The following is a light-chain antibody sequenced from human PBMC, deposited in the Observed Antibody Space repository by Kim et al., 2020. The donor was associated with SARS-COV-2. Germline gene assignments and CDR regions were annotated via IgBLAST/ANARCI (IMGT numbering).Light chain of an antibody. V-gene: IGKV1-39*01. CDR2: SAS. CDR3: QQTYSLPLT. CDR1: QSITND. J-gene: IGKJ4*01. Sequence: ASVGDRVKLTSRADQSITNDLNWYQQKPGKVPNVLIYSASSLQGGVPSRFSGSGSGTDFTLTISSLQPEDFATYYCQQTYSLPLTFGGGTKVDIK.